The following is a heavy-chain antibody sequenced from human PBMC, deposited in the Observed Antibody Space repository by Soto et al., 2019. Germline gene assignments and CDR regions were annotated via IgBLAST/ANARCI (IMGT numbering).Heavy chain of an antibody. J-gene: IGHJ3*02. V-gene: IGHV4-31*03. CDR3: ASGGWWLRFRGGVSFDI. CDR1: GGSISSGGYY. D-gene: IGHD5-12*01. Sequence: LSLTCTVSGGSISSGGYYWSWIRQHPGKGLEWIGYIYYSGSTYYNPSLKSRVTISVDTSKNQFSLKLSSVTAADTAVYYCASGGWWLRFRGGVSFDIWGQGTMVTVSS. CDR2: IYYSGST.